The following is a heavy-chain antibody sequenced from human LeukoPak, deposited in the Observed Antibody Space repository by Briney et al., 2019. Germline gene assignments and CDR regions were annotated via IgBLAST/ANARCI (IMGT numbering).Heavy chain of an antibody. CDR3: ARIGRIAAAGTFDY. CDR2: IYYSGST. D-gene: IGHD6-13*01. CDR1: GGSISSYY. V-gene: IGHV4-59*01. Sequence: SETLSLTCTVSGGSISSYYWSWIRQPPGKGLEWIGYIYYSGSTNYNPSLKSRVTISVDTSENQFSLKLSSVTAADTAVYYCARIGRIAAAGTFDYWGQGTLVTVSS. J-gene: IGHJ4*02.